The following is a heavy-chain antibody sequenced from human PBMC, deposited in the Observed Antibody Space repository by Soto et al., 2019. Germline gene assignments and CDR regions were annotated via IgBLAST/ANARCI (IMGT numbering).Heavy chain of an antibody. V-gene: IGHV1-18*01. CDR3: ARGSTTEASPRGLYFYGMDV. D-gene: IGHD1-1*01. CDR2: ISAYNGNT. J-gene: IGHJ6*02. CDR1: GYTFTSYG. Sequence: AALQVSCKASGYTFTSYGISWVRQAPGQGLEWMGWISAYNGNTNYAQKLQARVTMTTDTSTSTAYMELRSLRSGDTAMYYCARGSTTEASPRGLYFYGMDVWGHGTTVTVSS.